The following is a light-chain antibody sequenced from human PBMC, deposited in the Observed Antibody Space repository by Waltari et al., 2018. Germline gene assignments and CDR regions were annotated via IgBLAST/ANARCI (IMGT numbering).Light chain of an antibody. J-gene: IGKJ1*01. V-gene: IGKV4-1*01. Sequence: DIVMTQSPDSLAVSLGERATINCKSSQSVLYSSNNENYLAWYQQKPGQPPKLLIIWASTRESGVPDRFSGSGSGTDFTLTISSLQAEDVVVYYCQQYYNTPLTFGQGTKVEIK. CDR2: WAS. CDR1: QSVLYSSNNENY. CDR3: QQYYNTPLT.